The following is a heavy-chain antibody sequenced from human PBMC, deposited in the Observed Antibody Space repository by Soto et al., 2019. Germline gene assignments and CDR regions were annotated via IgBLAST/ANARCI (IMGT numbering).Heavy chain of an antibody. D-gene: IGHD3-22*01. CDR3: AIDLVTSDSSGLDGAFDI. CDR1: GGSISSGGYY. Sequence: QVQLQESGPGLVKPSQTLSLTCTVSGGSISSGGYYWSWIRQHPGKGLEWIGYIYYSGSTYYNPSLKSRVTISVDTSKNQFSLKLRSVNAAGTAVYYCAIDLVTSDSSGLDGAFDIWGQGTMVTVSS. V-gene: IGHV4-31*03. CDR2: IYYSGST. J-gene: IGHJ3*02.